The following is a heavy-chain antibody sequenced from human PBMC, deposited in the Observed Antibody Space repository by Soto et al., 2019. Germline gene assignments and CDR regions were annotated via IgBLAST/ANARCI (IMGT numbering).Heavy chain of an antibody. CDR3: ARGFATSWFTYYFDY. V-gene: IGHV4-30-2*01. J-gene: IGHJ4*02. CDR2: IYHSGST. D-gene: IGHD3-10*01. Sequence: SETLSLTCAVSGGSISSGGYSWSWIRQPPGKGLEWIGYIYHSGSTYYNPSLKSRVSISVDTSKNQFSLNLHSVTAADTAVYHCARGFATSWFTYYFDYWGQGTLVTVSS. CDR1: GGSISSGGYS.